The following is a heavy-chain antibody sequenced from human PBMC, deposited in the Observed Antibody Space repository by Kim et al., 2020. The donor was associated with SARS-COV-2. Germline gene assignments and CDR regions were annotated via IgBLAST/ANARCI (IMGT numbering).Heavy chain of an antibody. V-gene: IGHV3-9*01. Sequence: GGSLRLSCAASGFTFGDYAMHGVRQAPGKGLEWVSGISWNSGSIGYADSVKGRFTISRDNAKNSLYLQMNSLRAEDTGLYYCAKDRAGDYRYGMDVWGQG. J-gene: IGHJ6*02. CDR3: AKDRAGDYRYGMDV. D-gene: IGHD6-19*01. CDR2: ISWNSGSI. CDR1: GFTFGDYA.